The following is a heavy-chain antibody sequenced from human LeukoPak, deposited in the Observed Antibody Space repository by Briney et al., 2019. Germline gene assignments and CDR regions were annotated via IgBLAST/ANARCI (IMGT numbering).Heavy chain of an antibody. CDR3: AREVGQIDY. Sequence: SETLSLTCTVSGDSISSYYWSWIRQPPGKGLEWIGYIYYSGSTNYNPSLKSRVTISVDTSKNQFSLKLSSVTTADTAVYYCAREVGQIDYWGQGTLVTVSS. V-gene: IGHV4-59*01. CDR1: GDSISSYY. J-gene: IGHJ4*02. CDR2: IYYSGST.